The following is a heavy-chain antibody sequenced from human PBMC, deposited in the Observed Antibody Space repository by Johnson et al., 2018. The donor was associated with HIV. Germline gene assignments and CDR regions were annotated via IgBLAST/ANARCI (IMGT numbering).Heavy chain of an antibody. CDR1: GFTFSSYW. CDR2: INSDGSST. V-gene: IGHV3-74*02. Sequence: VQLVESGGGLVQPGGSLRLSCAASGFTFSSYWMHWVRQAPGKGLVWVSRINSDGSSTSYADSVKGRFTISRANAKNSLYLQMNSLRAEDTALYYCAKGPAATDAFDIWGQGTMVTVSS. CDR3: AKGPAATDAFDI. J-gene: IGHJ3*02. D-gene: IGHD2-2*01.